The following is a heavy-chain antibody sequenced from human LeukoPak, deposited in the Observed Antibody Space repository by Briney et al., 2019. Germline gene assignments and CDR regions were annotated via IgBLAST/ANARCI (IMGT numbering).Heavy chain of an antibody. CDR1: GYTFTSYG. V-gene: IGHV1-18*01. J-gene: IGHJ4*02. CDR3: AREYYYDSSGYYPMPGGY. Sequence: PAASVKVSCKASGYTFTSYGISWVRQAPGQGLEWMGWISAYNGNTNYAQKLQGRVTMTTDTSTSTAYMELRSLRSDDTAVYYCAREYYYDSSGYYPMPGGYWGQGTLVTVSS. D-gene: IGHD3-22*01. CDR2: ISAYNGNT.